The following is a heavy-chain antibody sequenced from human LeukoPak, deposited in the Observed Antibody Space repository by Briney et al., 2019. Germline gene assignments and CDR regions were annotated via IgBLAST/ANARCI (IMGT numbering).Heavy chain of an antibody. J-gene: IGHJ4*02. D-gene: IGHD2-2*01. CDR2: IYYSGST. CDR3: ARGGWSSTDFDY. Sequence: SETLSLTCTVSGGCISSGGYYWSWIRQHPGKGLEWIGYIYYSGSTYYNPSLKSRVTISVDTSKNQFSLKLSSVTAADTAVYYCARGGWSSTDFDYWGQGTLVTVSS. CDR1: GGCISSGGYY. V-gene: IGHV4-31*03.